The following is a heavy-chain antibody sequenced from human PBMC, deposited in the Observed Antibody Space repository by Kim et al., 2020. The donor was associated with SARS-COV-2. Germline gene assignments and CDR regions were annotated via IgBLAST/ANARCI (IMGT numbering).Heavy chain of an antibody. CDR3: AKVGYGGSSAAAVDY. CDR1: GFTFSSYG. D-gene: IGHD6-6*01. V-gene: IGHV3-30*18. CDR2: ITHDGSNK. Sequence: GGSLRLSCAASGFTFSSYGMHWVRQAPGKGLEWVAVITHDGSNKYYADSVKGRFTISRDNSKNTLYLQMNSLRAEDTAVYYCAKVGYGGSSAAAVDYWGQGTLVTVSP. J-gene: IGHJ4*02.